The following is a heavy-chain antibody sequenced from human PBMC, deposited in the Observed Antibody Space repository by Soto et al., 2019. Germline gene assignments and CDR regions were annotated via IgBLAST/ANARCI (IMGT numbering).Heavy chain of an antibody. CDR1: GYNFATHW. V-gene: IGHV5-51*01. CDR2: IFPGDAET. CDR3: ATQGGFGMDV. Sequence: EVQLVQSAAEVKKPGESLKISCQGSGYNFATHWIGWVRHKAGKGLEWMGIIFPGDAETRYSPSFQGHITISADKSISIAYLRWSSLKASDTGMYYCATQGGFGMDVWGQGTTVTVSS. D-gene: IGHD5-12*01. J-gene: IGHJ6*02.